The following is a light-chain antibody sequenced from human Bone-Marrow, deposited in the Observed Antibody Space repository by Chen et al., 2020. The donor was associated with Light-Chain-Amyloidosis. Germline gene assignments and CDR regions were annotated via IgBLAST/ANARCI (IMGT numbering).Light chain of an antibody. CDR2: WAS. CDR1: QSVLYNSDNKNY. CDR3: QQYYGTPFT. J-gene: IGKJ3*01. Sequence: DIVVTLSPDSLVVSLGERATINCKSSQSVLYNSDNKNYLAWYQQKPGQPTKLLIYWASFRESGVPDRFSGSGSGTDFTLTISSLQAEDVAVYYCQQYYGTPFTFGPGTKVNV. V-gene: IGKV4-1*01.